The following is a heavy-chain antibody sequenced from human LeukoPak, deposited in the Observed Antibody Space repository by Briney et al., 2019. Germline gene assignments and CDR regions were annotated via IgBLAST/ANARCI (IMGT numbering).Heavy chain of an antibody. J-gene: IGHJ4*02. D-gene: IGHD2-15*01. Sequence: ASVKVSCKASGYTFTSYGISWVRQAPGQGLEWMGWISAYNGNTNYAQKLQGRVTMTTDTSTSTAYMELRSLRSDDTAVYYCARRPGYCSGGSCYSESKRYYFDYWGQGTLVTVSS. CDR2: ISAYNGNT. V-gene: IGHV1-18*01. CDR1: GYTFTSYG. CDR3: ARRPGYCSGGSCYSESKRYYFDY.